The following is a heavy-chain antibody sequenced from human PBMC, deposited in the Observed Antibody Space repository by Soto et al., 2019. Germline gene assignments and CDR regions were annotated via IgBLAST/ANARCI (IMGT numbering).Heavy chain of an antibody. D-gene: IGHD3-9*01. Sequence: QVQLQESGPRLIQPSETLSLTCTVSNGSISTYYWTWVRQPPGKGLEWIGYVYYSGTTNYNLSLKSPVGMSIDTSKNQFSLELKSVTAADTATYYCVRDYLLTGFDTWGQGTLVTVSA. J-gene: IGHJ5*02. CDR2: VYYSGTT. V-gene: IGHV4-59*01. CDR1: NGSISTYY. CDR3: VRDYLLTGFDT.